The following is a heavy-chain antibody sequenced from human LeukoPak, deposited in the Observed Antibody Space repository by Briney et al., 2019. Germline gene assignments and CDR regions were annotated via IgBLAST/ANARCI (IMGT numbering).Heavy chain of an antibody. Sequence: SETLSLTCAVSGVSISSGNWWSWVRQSPGKGLEWIGEIHHSGRKNYNPSLESRVTISVDKSKNLFSLKLSSVTAADTAVYYCARDPKEDYGGNSGFDYWGQGTLVTVSS. CDR1: GVSISSGNW. CDR3: ARDPKEDYGGNSGFDY. CDR2: IHHSGRK. J-gene: IGHJ4*02. D-gene: IGHD4-23*01. V-gene: IGHV4-4*02.